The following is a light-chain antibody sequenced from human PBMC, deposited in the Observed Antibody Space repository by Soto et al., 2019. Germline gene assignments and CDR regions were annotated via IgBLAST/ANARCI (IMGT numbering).Light chain of an antibody. CDR3: AAWDDNLNAYV. CDR1: SSDVGGYNY. J-gene: IGLJ1*01. CDR2: EVN. V-gene: IGLV2-14*01. Sequence: QSVLTQPASVSGSPGQSITISCTGTSSDVGGYNYVSWYQQHPGKAPKLMIYEVNNRPSGVSNRFSGSKSGNTASLTISGLQAEDEADYYCAAWDDNLNAYVFGSGTKLTVL.